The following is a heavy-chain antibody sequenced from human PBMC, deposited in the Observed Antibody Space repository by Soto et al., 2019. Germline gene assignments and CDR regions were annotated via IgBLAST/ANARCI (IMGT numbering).Heavy chain of an antibody. Sequence: QVQLVESGGGLVKPGGSLRLSCEASGFNFRDYFLSWIRQAPGEGLAGGSYISSSRSQTNYGDSVKGRFTISRDNAKNSLYLQMNSLRAEDTAVYYCARGTSSRVGDFDYWGQGILVTVSS. CDR2: ISSSRSQT. CDR3: ARGTSSRVGDFDY. D-gene: IGHD3-16*01. J-gene: IGHJ4*02. CDR1: GFNFRDYF. V-gene: IGHV3-11*06.